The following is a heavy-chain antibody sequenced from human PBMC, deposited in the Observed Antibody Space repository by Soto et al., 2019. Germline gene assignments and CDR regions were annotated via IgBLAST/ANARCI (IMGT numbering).Heavy chain of an antibody. CDR1: GFTFSSYA. V-gene: IGHV3-23*01. Sequence: EVQLLESGGGLVQPGGSLRLSCAASGFTFSSYAMSWVRQAPGKGLEWVSTITGSGDTTYYADSVKGRFTISRDNSENTLYLQMNSLRAEDTAVYYCAEKKGSDRTAFDYWGQGTLVTVSS. CDR3: AEKKGSDRTAFDY. D-gene: IGHD3-10*01. J-gene: IGHJ4*02. CDR2: ITGSGDTT.